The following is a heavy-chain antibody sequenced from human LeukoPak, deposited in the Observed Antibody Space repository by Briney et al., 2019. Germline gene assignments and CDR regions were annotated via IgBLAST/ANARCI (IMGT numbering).Heavy chain of an antibody. CDR2: ISGSGGST. V-gene: IGHV3-23*01. D-gene: IGHD6-13*01. CDR1: GFTFSSYA. Sequence: PGGSLRLSCAASGFTFSSYAMSWVRQAPGKGLEWVSAISGSGGSTYYADSVKGRFTISRDNSKNTLYLQMNSLRAGDTAVYYCAKAIYSSSWYNPLDYWGQGTLVTVSS. CDR3: AKAIYSSSWYNPLDY. J-gene: IGHJ4*02.